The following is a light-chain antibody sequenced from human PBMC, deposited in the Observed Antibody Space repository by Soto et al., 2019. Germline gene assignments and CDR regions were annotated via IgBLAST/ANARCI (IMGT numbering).Light chain of an antibody. CDR1: QSLLFSSNNKDY. CDR3: QQYYSTPLT. V-gene: IGKV4-1*01. J-gene: IGKJ4*01. Sequence: DIVLTQSPDSLAVSVGERATSNCKSNQSLLFSSNNKDYLAWYQQKTGQPPKLLIYWASSRQSGVPDRFSGSGSGTDFTLTISSLRSEDVAAYYCQQYYSTPLTFGGGTKVEIK. CDR2: WAS.